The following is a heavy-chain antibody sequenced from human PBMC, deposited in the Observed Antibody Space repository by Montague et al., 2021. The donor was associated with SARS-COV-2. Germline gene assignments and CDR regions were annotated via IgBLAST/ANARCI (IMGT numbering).Heavy chain of an antibody. J-gene: IGHJ4*02. CDR1: GFTFSDYG. D-gene: IGHD5-24*01. CDR2: ISYDATKE. V-gene: IGHV3-30*18. Sequence: SLRLSCAASGFTFSDYGMHWVRQAPGEGLEWVAVISYDATKEYYLDSAKGRFTISRDDSRSTLYLQMNSLRLDDTALYYCAKGAGEGYSDYWGQGTLVTVSS. CDR3: AKGAGEGYSDY.